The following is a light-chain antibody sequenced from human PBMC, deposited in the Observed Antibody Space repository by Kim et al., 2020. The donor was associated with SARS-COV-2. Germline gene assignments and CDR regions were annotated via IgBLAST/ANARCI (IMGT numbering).Light chain of an antibody. CDR3: QQNNEWHSWT. Sequence: DIMMTQSPATLSVSPGERATLSCRASQSVSRNVAWYQQRPGQAPRVLVYSASTRATGIPARFSGNGSGIDFTLTISSLQSEDVALYYCQQNNEWHSWTFGQGTKVDIK. J-gene: IGKJ1*01. CDR1: QSVSRN. CDR2: SAS. V-gene: IGKV3-15*01.